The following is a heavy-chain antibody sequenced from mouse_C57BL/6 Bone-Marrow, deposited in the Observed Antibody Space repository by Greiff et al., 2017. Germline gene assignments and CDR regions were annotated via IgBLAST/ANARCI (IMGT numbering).Heavy chain of an antibody. Sequence: QVQLKVSGPGILQPSQTLSLTCSFSGFSLSTSGMGVSWIRQPSGKGLEWLAHIYGDDDKRSNPSLKSRLTLSKDTSRNQVFLKITSVDTADTATYDCARKGTGYYFDYWGQGTTLTVSS. V-gene: IGHV8-12*01. D-gene: IGHD4-1*01. CDR2: IYGDDDK. CDR1: GFSLSTSGMG. J-gene: IGHJ2*01. CDR3: ARKGTGYYFDY.